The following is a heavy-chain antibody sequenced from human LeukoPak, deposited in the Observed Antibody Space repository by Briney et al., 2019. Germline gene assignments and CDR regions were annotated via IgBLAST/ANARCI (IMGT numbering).Heavy chain of an antibody. CDR3: ARDPLSLDYSSSHFDY. Sequence: GASVKVSCKASGYTFTDYYMHWVRQAPGQGLEWMGIINPSGGSTSYAQKFQGRVTMTRDTSTSTVYMELSSLRSEDTAVYYCARDPLSLDYSSSHFDYWGQGTLVTVSS. CDR1: GYTFTDYY. D-gene: IGHD6-13*01. CDR2: INPSGGST. J-gene: IGHJ4*02. V-gene: IGHV1-46*01.